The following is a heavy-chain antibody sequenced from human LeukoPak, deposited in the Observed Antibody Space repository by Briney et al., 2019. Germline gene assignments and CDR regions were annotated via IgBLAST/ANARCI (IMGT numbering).Heavy chain of an antibody. V-gene: IGHV3-7*01. Sequence: PGGSLRLSCAASGFTFSSYWMSWVRQAPGKGLEWVANIKQDGSEKYYVDSVKGRFTISRDNAKNSLYLQMNSLGAEDTAVYYCARDGSVGATGIWGQGTLVTVSS. CDR3: ARDGSVGATGI. CDR1: GFTFSSYW. CDR2: IKQDGSEK. D-gene: IGHD1-26*01. J-gene: IGHJ4*02.